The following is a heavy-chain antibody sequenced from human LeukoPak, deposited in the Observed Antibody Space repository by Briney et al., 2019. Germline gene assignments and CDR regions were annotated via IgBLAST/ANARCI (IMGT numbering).Heavy chain of an antibody. J-gene: IGHJ6*02. D-gene: IGHD7-27*01. Sequence: TGGSLRLSCAASGLTLSNYWMHWVRQAPGKGLVWVSRMNSDGSGTSYADSVKGRFTISRDNAKNTLYLQMNSLRAEDTGVYYCVKVWGLYYYYYGMDVWGQGTTVTVSS. V-gene: IGHV3-74*01. CDR2: MNSDGSGT. CDR3: VKVWGLYYYYYGMDV. CDR1: GLTLSNYW.